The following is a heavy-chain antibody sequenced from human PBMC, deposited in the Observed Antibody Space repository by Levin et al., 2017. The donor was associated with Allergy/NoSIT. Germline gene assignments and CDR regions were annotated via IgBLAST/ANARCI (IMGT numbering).Heavy chain of an antibody. CDR3: AKKTNFDITDYLDY. D-gene: IGHD3-9*01. J-gene: IGHJ4*02. CDR2: ISGNGVST. V-gene: IGHV3-23*01. CDR1: GFTFSSYA. Sequence: LTCEASGFTFSSYAMSWVREAPGKGLERVSAISGNGVSTYYADSVKGRFTISRDNSKNTLYLQMNSLRAEDTAVYYCAKKTNFDITDYLDYWGQGTLVTVSS.